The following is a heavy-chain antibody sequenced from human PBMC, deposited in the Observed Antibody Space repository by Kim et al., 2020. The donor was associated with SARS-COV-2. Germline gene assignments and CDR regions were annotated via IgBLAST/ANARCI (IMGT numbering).Heavy chain of an antibody. CDR1: GGSVSSGSYY. J-gene: IGHJ6*02. D-gene: IGHD6-13*01. V-gene: IGHV4-61*01. CDR3: ARDREEGYSSSWYYYYYGMDV. CDR2: IYYSGST. Sequence: SQTLSLTCTVSGGSVSSGSYYWSWIRQPPGKGLEWIGYIYYSGSTNYNPSLKSRVTISVDTSKNQFSLKLSSVTAADTAVYYCARDREEGYSSSWYYYYYGMDVWGQGTTVTVSS.